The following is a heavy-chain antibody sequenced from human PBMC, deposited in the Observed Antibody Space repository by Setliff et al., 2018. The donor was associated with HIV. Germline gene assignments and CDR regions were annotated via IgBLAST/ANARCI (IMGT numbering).Heavy chain of an antibody. CDR2: MNPNSGNT. J-gene: IGHJ6*02. CDR3: ARFLPGYSSSWYFGYSYYGMDV. V-gene: IGHV1-8*03. CDR1: GYTFTSYD. Sequence: ASVKVSCKASGYTFTSYDIHWLRQATGQGLEWMGWMNPNSGNTGYAQKFQGRVTITRNTSISTAYMELRSLTSEDTAVYYCARFLPGYSSSWYFGYSYYGMDVWGQGTTVTVSS. D-gene: IGHD6-13*01.